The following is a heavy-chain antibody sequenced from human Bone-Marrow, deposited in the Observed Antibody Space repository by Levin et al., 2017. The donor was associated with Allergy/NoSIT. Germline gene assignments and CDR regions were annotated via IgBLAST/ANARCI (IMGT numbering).Heavy chain of an antibody. D-gene: IGHD5-12*01. V-gene: IGHV4-31*03. Sequence: SESLSLICTVSGGSISSGGYYWSWIRQHPGKGLEWIGYIYYSGNTYYNPSLKSRVSMSVVTSQNQFSLKVSSVTAADTAVYYCARYNGYDFDYWGQGILVTVSS. CDR2: IYYSGNT. J-gene: IGHJ4*02. CDR1: GGSISSGGYY. CDR3: ARYNGYDFDY.